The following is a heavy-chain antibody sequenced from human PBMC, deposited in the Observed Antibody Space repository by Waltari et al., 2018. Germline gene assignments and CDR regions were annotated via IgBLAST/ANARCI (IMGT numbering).Heavy chain of an antibody. CDR3: VAVTTWDAFRI. D-gene: IGHD4-17*01. Sequence: QITLKESGPTLVKPTQTLTLTCTFSGISLSTNGVGVGWIRQPPGKALEWLTLIYWDDDKRYSPSLKSRLTIIKDTSKNQVVLTLTNMDPVDTATYYCVAVTTWDAFRIWGQGTMVTVSS. CDR2: IYWDDDK. J-gene: IGHJ3*02. CDR1: GISLSTNGVG. V-gene: IGHV2-5*02.